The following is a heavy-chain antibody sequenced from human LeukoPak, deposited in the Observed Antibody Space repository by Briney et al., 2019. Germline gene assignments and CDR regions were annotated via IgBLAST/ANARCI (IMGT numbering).Heavy chain of an antibody. V-gene: IGHV3-49*03. J-gene: IGHJ4*02. Sequence: TGGSLRLSCTASGFKFDDYNMSWFRQAPGKGLEWVGLIRSTPYGGTTVYGASVKGRFIISRDDSKNTLFLQMNSLRVEDTAIYYCAKDGVETYGGVSFFDYWGQGSLVTVSS. CDR1: GFKFDDYN. CDR3: AKDGVETYGGVSFFDY. CDR2: IRSTPYGGTT. D-gene: IGHD4-23*01.